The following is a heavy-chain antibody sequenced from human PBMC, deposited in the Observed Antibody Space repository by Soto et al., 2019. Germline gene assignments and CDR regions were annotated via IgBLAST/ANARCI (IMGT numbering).Heavy chain of an antibody. D-gene: IGHD6-19*01. Sequence: PGGSLRLSCAASGFTFSSYAMSWVRQAPGKGLEWVSAISGSGGSTYYADSVKGRFTISRDSSMNTVYLQMDSLRAEDTAVYYCARDRQSSGWLDAFDIWGQGTMVTVSS. CDR3: ARDRQSSGWLDAFDI. CDR2: ISGSGGST. CDR1: GFTFSSYA. J-gene: IGHJ3*02. V-gene: IGHV3-23*01.